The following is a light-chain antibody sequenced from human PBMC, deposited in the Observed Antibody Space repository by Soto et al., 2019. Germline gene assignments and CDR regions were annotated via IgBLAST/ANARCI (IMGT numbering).Light chain of an antibody. V-gene: IGLV2-11*01. Sequence: QSVLTQPRSVSGSPGQSVTISCTGTSRDVGTYDFVSWYQQHPGKAPRLMIFDVSERPSGVPDRFSGSRSGNTASLTISGLQAADEAEYYCCLYAVTFYVFGTRTKFTV. CDR3: CLYAVTFYV. CDR2: DVS. J-gene: IGLJ1*01. CDR1: SRDVGTYDF.